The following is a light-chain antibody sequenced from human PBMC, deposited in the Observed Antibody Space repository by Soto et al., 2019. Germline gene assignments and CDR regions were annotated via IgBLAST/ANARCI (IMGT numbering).Light chain of an antibody. CDR2: GVS. Sequence: ETVMTQSPATLSVSPGERVTLSCRASQYISTKLAWYQQKPGQSPRLVISGVSKRATGIPARFSGSGSGTEFNLTISSLQSEDLGVYYCQQYNNWPPITFGQGTRLEIK. CDR1: QYISTK. V-gene: IGKV3D-15*01. CDR3: QQYNNWPPIT. J-gene: IGKJ5*01.